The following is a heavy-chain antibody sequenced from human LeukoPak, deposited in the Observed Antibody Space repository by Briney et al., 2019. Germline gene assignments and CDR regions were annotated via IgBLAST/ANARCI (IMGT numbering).Heavy chain of an antibody. J-gene: IGHJ4*02. CDR2: INHSGST. CDR1: GGSFSGYY. V-gene: IGHV4-34*01. Sequence: SETLSLTCAVYGGSFSGYYWSWIRQPPGKGLEWIGEINHSGSTNYNPSLKSRVTISVDTSKNQFSLKLSSVTAAGTAVYYCASAYCGGDCYSGRSYYFDYWGQGTLVTVSS. D-gene: IGHD2-21*02. CDR3: ASAYCGGDCYSGRSYYFDY.